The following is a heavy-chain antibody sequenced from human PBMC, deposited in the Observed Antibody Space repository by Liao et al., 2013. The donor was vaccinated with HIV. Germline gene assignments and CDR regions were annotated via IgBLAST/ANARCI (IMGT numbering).Heavy chain of an antibody. Sequence: QVQLQQWGAGLLKPSETLSLTCAVYGGSFSGYYWSWIRQPPGKGLEWIGHIYYSGSTYYNPSVKSRVTISLDTSNDQFSLRLRPVTSADTAVYYCARGVPPWGDYGALDIWGHGTMVTVSS. CDR3: ARGVPPWGDYGALDI. V-gene: IGHV4-34*01. CDR1: GGSFSGYY. J-gene: IGHJ3*02. D-gene: IGHD4-17*01. CDR2: IYYSGST.